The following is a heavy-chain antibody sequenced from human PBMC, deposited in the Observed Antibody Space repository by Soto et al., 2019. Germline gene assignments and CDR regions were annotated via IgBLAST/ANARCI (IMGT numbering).Heavy chain of an antibody. J-gene: IGHJ5*02. CDR1: GGTFSSYA. CDR2: VIPIFGTA. V-gene: IGHV1-69*01. D-gene: IGHD3-10*01. Sequence: QVQLVQSGAEVKKPGSSVKVSCKASGGTFSSYAISWVRQAPGQGLEWMGGVIPIFGTANYAQKVQGRVTITADESTSTAYMELSSLRSEDTAVYYCARSYYYGSGSFHWFDPWGQGTLVTVSS. CDR3: ARSYYYGSGSFHWFDP.